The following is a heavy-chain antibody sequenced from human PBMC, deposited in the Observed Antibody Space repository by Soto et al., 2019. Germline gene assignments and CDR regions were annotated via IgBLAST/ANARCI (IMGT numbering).Heavy chain of an antibody. Sequence: GESLKISCKGSGYSFTSYWIGWVRQMPGKGLEWMGIIYPGDSDTRYSPSFQGQVTISADKSISTAYLQWSSLKASDTAMYYCARITDYDILTGWSDAFDIWGQGTLVTVSS. J-gene: IGHJ3*02. CDR1: GYSFTSYW. V-gene: IGHV5-51*01. D-gene: IGHD3-9*01. CDR2: IYPGDSDT. CDR3: ARITDYDILTGWSDAFDI.